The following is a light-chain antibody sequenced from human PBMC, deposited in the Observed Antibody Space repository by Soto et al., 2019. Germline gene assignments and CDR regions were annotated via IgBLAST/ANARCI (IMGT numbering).Light chain of an antibody. CDR3: QQYNTWPLIT. J-gene: IGKJ5*01. Sequence: EIVMTQSPATLSVSPGERVTLSCRASQSVVRDLAWYQQKPGQAPGLLIFGASTRATGIPDRFSGSGSGTDFTLTISSLQSEDFAVYYCQQYNTWPLITFGPGTRLDIK. CDR1: QSVVRD. CDR2: GAS. V-gene: IGKV3-15*01.